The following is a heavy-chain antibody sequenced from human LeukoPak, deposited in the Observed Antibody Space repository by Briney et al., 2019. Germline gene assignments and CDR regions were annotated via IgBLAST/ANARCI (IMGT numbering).Heavy chain of an antibody. CDR2: IKQDGTEK. V-gene: IGHV3-7*01. J-gene: IGHJ3*02. Sequence: GGSLRLSCVASGFTFSSYWMSWVRQGPGEGLEWVANIKQDGTEKNYVDSVKGRFTISRDNAKNSLYLQMNSLSAEDTAVYYCARAQKYSYDAFDIWGQGTTVTVSS. CDR3: ARAQKYSYDAFDI. D-gene: IGHD4-11*01. CDR1: GFTFSSYW.